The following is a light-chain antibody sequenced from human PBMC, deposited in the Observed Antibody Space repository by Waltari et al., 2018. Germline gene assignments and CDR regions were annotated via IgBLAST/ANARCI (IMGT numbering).Light chain of an antibody. CDR3: AAWDDSLNGWV. J-gene: IGLJ3*02. V-gene: IGLV1-44*01. CDR1: SSNIGIHE. CDR2: SSR. Sequence: QSVLTQPPAVSGTPGQRVSISCSGGSSNIGIHEANWYQQLPGTAPKLLIYSSRQRPSGVPDRFSGFRSGTSASLAISGLQSEDEADYICAAWDDSLNGWVFGGGTKLTVL.